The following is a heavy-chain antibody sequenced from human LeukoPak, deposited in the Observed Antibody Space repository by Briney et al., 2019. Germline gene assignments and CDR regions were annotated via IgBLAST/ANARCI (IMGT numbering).Heavy chain of an antibody. CDR1: GYSISSGYY. D-gene: IGHD6-25*01. CDR3: ARARGAAAIDY. J-gene: IGHJ4*02. V-gene: IGHV4-38-2*02. CDR2: INHSGST. Sequence: SETLSLTCTVSGYSISSGYYWSWIRPPPGKGLEWIGEINHSGSTNYNPSLKSRVTMSVDPSKNQFSLKLSSVTAADTAVYYCARARGAAAIDYWGQGTLVTVSS.